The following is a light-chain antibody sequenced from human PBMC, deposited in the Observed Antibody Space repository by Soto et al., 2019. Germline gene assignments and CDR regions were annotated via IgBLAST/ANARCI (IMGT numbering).Light chain of an antibody. CDR2: WAS. CDR1: QSILHTSYNKNY. CDR3: QQYYDSPPLHT. J-gene: IGKJ2*01. Sequence: DIVMTQSPDSLAVSLGERAAINCRSSQSILHTSYNKNYLAWYQQKPGQPPKLLIYWASIREYGVPDRFSGSGSGTDFTLTISSLQAEDAAVYYCQQYYDSPPLHTFGQGTKLEIK. V-gene: IGKV4-1*01.